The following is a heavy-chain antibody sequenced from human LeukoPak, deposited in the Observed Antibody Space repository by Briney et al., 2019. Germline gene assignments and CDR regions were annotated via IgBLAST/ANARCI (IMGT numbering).Heavy chain of an antibody. CDR2: ISSSSSYI. Sequence: GGSLRLSCAASGFTFSSYSMNGVRQAPGKGLDWVSSISSSSSYIYYADSVKGRFTISRDNAKNSLYLQMNSLRAEDTAVYYCARVRFLEWLPSEDMDVWGKGTTVTVSS. CDR1: GFTFSSYS. J-gene: IGHJ6*03. CDR3: ARVRFLEWLPSEDMDV. D-gene: IGHD3-3*01. V-gene: IGHV3-21*01.